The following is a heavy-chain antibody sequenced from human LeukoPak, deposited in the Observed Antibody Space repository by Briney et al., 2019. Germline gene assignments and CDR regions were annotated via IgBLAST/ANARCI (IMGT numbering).Heavy chain of an antibody. D-gene: IGHD1-26*01. J-gene: IGHJ6*03. Sequence: ASVKVSCKASGYTFTSYGISWVRQAPGQGLEWMGWISAYNGNTNYAQKLQGRVTMTTDTSTSTAYMELRSLRSDDTAVYYCARDRSGVIRGADYYYYMDVWGKGTTVTISS. V-gene: IGHV1-18*01. CDR3: ARDRSGVIRGADYYYYMDV. CDR1: GYTFTSYG. CDR2: ISAYNGNT.